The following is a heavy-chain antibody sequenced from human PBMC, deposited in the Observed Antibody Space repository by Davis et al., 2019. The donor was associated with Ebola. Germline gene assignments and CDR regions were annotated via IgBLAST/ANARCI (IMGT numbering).Heavy chain of an antibody. CDR2: IYYSGST. D-gene: IGHD3-9*01. V-gene: IGHV4-59*01. CDR3: ARGVTDILTGFVDV. Sequence: SETLSLTYTVSGGSITSYYWSWIRQPPGKRLEWLGHIYYSGSTNYNPSLKSRVTISVDTSKNQFSLKLSSVTAADTAVYYCARGVTDILTGFVDVWGKGTTVTVSS. J-gene: IGHJ6*04. CDR1: GGSITSYY.